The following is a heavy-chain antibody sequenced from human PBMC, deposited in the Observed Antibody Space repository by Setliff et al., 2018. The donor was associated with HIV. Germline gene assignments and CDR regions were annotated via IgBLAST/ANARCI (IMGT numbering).Heavy chain of an antibody. J-gene: IGHJ4*02. CDR2: ISDDGSDK. CDR3: ARGGGPEPESKLFDY. CDR1: GFPFSNYA. V-gene: IGHV3-30*04. Sequence: RLSCGVSGFPFSNYAMHWVRQAPGKGLEWVAIISDDGSDKHFADSLKGRFTISRDNSKNTMYLQMNCLKIEDTAIYYCARGGGPEPESKLFDYWGQGTLVTVSS. D-gene: IGHD1-26*01.